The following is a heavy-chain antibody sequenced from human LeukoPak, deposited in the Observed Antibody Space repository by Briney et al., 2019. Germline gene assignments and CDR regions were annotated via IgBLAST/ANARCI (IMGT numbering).Heavy chain of an antibody. CDR1: GGSLSGFY. D-gene: IGHD4-17*01. CDR2: INHSGGT. V-gene: IGHV4-34*01. Sequence: SETLSLTCAVYGGSLSGFYWSWIRQPPGKGLEWIGEINHSGGTNFNPSLKSRVTISVDTSKSHFSLRLSSVTGADTAVYYCATTRPGPTYFYYGLGVWGQETTVTVSS. CDR3: ATTRPGPTYFYYGLGV. J-gene: IGHJ6*02.